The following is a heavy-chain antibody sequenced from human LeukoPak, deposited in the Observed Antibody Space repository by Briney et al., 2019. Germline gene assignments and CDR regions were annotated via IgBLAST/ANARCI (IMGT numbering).Heavy chain of an antibody. CDR1: GGSISSYS. V-gene: IGHV4-59*08. D-gene: IGHD2-2*03. J-gene: IGHJ6*02. CDR2: IYYSGST. CDR3: ARLDGMDV. Sequence: SETLSLTCTVSGGSISSYSWSWIRQPPGKGLEWIGYIYYSGSTNYNPSLKSRVTISVDTSKDQFSLKLGSVTAADTAVYYCARLDGMDVWGQRTTVTVSS.